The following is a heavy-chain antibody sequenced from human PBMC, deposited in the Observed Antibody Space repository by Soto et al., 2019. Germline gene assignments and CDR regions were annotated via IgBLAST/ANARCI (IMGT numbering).Heavy chain of an antibody. CDR2: IIPIFGTA. V-gene: IGHV1-69*01. CDR3: ARLSAAIGYYYYGMDV. Sequence: ASVKVYCKASGDTFSSYAISWVRQDPGQGLEWMGGIIPIFGTANYAQKFQGRVTITADESTSTAYMELSSVTAADTAVYYCARLSAAIGYYYYGMDVWGQGTTVTVSS. CDR1: GDTFSSYA. D-gene: IGHD2-2*02. J-gene: IGHJ6*02.